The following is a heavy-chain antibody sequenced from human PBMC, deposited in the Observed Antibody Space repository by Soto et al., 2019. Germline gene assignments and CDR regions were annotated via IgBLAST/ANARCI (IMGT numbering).Heavy chain of an antibody. Sequence: EVQLVESGGGLVQPGGSLRLSCAASGFIFSSYSMKWVRQAPGKGLEWISYVSSYSNSIYYADSVKGRFTISRDNPKESLYLQMNSLRDEDTAVYYCARGPRGYCGGGSCPLDYWGRGTLVTVSS. J-gene: IGHJ4*02. CDR3: ARGPRGYCGGGSCPLDY. V-gene: IGHV3-48*02. CDR2: VSSYSNSI. D-gene: IGHD2-15*01. CDR1: GFIFSSYS.